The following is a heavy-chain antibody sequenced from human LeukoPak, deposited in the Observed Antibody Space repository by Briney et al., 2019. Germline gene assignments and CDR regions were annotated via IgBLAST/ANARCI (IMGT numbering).Heavy chain of an antibody. J-gene: IGHJ4*02. Sequence: GGSLRLSCAASGFTFSSYGMHWVRQAPGKGLEWVAVISYDGSNKYYADSVKGRFTISRDNSKNTLYLQMNSLRAEDTAVYYCAKDSYFDYGDDGHFDFDYWGQGTLVTVSS. CDR1: GFTFSSYG. V-gene: IGHV3-30*18. D-gene: IGHD4-17*01. CDR2: ISYDGSNK. CDR3: AKDSYFDYGDDGHFDFDY.